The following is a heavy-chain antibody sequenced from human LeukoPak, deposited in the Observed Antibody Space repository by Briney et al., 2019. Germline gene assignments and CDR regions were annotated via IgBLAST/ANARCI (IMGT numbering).Heavy chain of an antibody. D-gene: IGHD4-23*01. CDR2: ISGSGGST. J-gene: IGHJ4*02. V-gene: IGHV3-23*01. CDR1: GFTFSSYA. CDR3: AKDLTYGGNQDY. Sequence: GGSLRLSCAASGFTFSSYAMSWVRQAPGKGLEWVSAISGSGGSTYYADSVKGRFTISRDNSKSTLYLQMNSLRAEDTAVYYCAKDLTYGGNQDYWGQGTLVTVSS.